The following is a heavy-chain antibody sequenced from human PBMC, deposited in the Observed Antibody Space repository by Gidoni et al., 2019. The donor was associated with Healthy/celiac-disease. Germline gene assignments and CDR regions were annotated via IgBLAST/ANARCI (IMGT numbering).Heavy chain of an antibody. D-gene: IGHD3-3*01. CDR2: ISAYNGNT. CDR3: ARTHVLPGSGGAFDI. Sequence: QVQLVQSGAEVKKPGASVKVPCKHSGYTLTSYGISWVRQAPGQGLEWMGWISAYNGNTNYAQKLQGRVTMTTDTSTSTAYMELRSLRSDDTAVYYCARTHVLPGSGGAFDIWGQGTMVTVSS. CDR1: GYTLTSYG. J-gene: IGHJ3*02. V-gene: IGHV1-18*01.